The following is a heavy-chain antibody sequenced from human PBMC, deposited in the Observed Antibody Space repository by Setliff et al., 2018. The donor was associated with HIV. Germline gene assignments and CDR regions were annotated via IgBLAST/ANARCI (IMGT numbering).Heavy chain of an antibody. J-gene: IGHJ3*02. CDR3: ARSRSTRDAFDT. CDR1: GFTFIDYA. D-gene: IGHD2-2*01. CDR2: ISSSGSYI. Sequence: GGSLRLSCATSGFTFIDYALNWVRQAPGGGLEWVSSISSSGSYIYYAGSLKGRFTISRDNARNSLYLDMNTLRAEDAALYYCARSRSTRDAFDTWGQGTMVTVSS. V-gene: IGHV3-21*01.